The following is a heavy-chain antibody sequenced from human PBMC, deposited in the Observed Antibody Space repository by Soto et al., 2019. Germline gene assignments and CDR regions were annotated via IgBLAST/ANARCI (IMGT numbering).Heavy chain of an antibody. D-gene: IGHD3-3*01. CDR1: GFTFSTYV. CDR2: ISEDGGKK. Sequence: GGSLRLSCAASGFTFSTYVRHCVRQAPGKGLEWVALISEDGGKKYYADSVKGRFTISKDHSKDLLYLQMYSLRAEDTSVYYCAKPLGSGYADAFNMWGRVTMVTVSS. CDR3: AKPLGSGYADAFNM. J-gene: IGHJ3*02. V-gene: IGHV3-30*18.